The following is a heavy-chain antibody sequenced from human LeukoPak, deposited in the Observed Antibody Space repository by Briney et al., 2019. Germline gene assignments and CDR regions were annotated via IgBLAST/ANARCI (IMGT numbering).Heavy chain of an antibody. J-gene: IGHJ6*02. V-gene: IGHV1-3*02. CDR2: SSADNGNT. CDR3: ARARWNYGMDV. CDR1: GYTFINYA. Sequence: GASVKVSCKASGYTFINYAIHWVRQGPGQRLEWMGWSSADNGNTRYSQQFQGRVTITRDTSASTAYMELSSLRSDDMAVYFCARARWNYGMDVWGQGTTVTV. D-gene: IGHD2-15*01.